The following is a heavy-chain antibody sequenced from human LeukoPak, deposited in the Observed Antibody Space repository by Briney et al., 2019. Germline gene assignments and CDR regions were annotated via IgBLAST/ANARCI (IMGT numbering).Heavy chain of an antibody. Sequence: ASVKVSCKALGNTFTSYGLSWVRQAPGQGLEWMGWISVYNSNTKFAQKFQGRVTMTTDTSTSTAYMELRSLRSDDTAVYYCARDQLRLLVPSSGDYPFDIWGQGTMVTVSS. V-gene: IGHV1-18*01. D-gene: IGHD3-3*01. CDR3: ARDQLRLLVPSSGDYPFDI. CDR1: GNTFTSYG. J-gene: IGHJ3*02. CDR2: ISVYNSNT.